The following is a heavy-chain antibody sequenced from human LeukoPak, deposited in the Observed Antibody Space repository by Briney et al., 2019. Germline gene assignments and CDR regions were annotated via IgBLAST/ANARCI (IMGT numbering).Heavy chain of an antibody. Sequence: ASVKVSCKASGGTFISYAISWVRQAPGQGLEWMGGIIPIFGTANYAQKFQGRVTITAYESTSTAYMELSSLRSEDTAVYYCARQALAVAGMNWFDPWGQGTLVTVSS. D-gene: IGHD6-19*01. J-gene: IGHJ5*02. CDR2: IIPIFGTA. CDR3: ARQALAVAGMNWFDP. CDR1: GGTFISYA. V-gene: IGHV1-69*13.